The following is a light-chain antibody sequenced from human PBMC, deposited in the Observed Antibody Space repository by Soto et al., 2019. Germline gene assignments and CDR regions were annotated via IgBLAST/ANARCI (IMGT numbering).Light chain of an antibody. CDR1: SSNIGASYD. Sequence: QSVLTQPPSVSGAPGQRVTISCTGSSSNIGASYDVHWYQQLPGTAPKLLIYGNSNRPSRVPDRFSGSKSGTSASPAITGLWAEDEADYCGQSYDIGLSGPEVLGTGTKRTVL. V-gene: IGLV1-40*01. J-gene: IGLJ1*01. CDR2: GNS. CDR3: QSYDIGLSGPEV.